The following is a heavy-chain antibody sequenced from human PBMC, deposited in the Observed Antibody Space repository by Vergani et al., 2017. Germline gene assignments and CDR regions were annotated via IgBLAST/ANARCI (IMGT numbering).Heavy chain of an antibody. D-gene: IGHD3-22*01. J-gene: IGHJ4*02. CDR3: ASYYYYDSSGYDY. CDR1: GGSISSSSYY. Sequence: QVRLQESGPGLVKPSETLSLTCTVSGGSISSSSYYWGWIRQPPGKGLEWIGSIYYSGSTYYHPSLKSRVTISVDTSKNQFSLKLSSVTAADTAVYYCASYYYYDSSGYDYWGQGTLVTVSS. V-gene: IGHV4-39*01. CDR2: IYYSGST.